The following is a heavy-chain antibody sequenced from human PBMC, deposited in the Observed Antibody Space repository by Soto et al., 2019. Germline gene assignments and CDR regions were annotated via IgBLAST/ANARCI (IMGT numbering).Heavy chain of an antibody. J-gene: IGHJ4*02. V-gene: IGHV3-9*01. CDR2: ISWNSGSI. D-gene: IGHD6-6*01. CDR3: AKEMGRYSSSPFDY. CDR1: GFTFDDYA. Sequence: GGSLRLSCTASGFTFDDYAMHWVRQAPGKGLEWVSGISWNSGSIGYADSVKGRFTISRDNAKNSLYLQMNSLRAEDTALYYCAKEMGRYSSSPFDYWGQGTLVTVSS.